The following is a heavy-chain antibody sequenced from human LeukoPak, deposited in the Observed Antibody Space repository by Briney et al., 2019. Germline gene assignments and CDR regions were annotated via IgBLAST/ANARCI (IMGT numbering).Heavy chain of an antibody. CDR3: ARRPRRYYDFWSGYQDAFDI. D-gene: IGHD3-3*01. CDR1: GFTFSSYA. J-gene: IGHJ3*02. CDR2: ISGSGADT. Sequence: GGSLRLSCAGSGFTFSSYAMSWVRQAPGKGLEWVSAISGSGADTYYADSVKGRFTISRDNSKNTLFLQMNSLRAEDSAVYYCARRPRRYYDFWSGYQDAFDIWGQGTMVTVSS. V-gene: IGHV3-23*01.